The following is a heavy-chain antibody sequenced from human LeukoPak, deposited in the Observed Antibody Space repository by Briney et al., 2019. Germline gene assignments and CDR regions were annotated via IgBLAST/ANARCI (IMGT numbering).Heavy chain of an antibody. Sequence: SVKVSCKASGGTFSSYAISWVRQAPGQGLEWMGGIIPIFGTANYAQKFQGRVTITADESTSTAYMGLSSLRSEDTAVYYCATILGTSYYGSGSYYYWGQGTLVTVS. D-gene: IGHD3-10*01. CDR2: IIPIFGTA. J-gene: IGHJ4*02. CDR3: ATILGTSYYGSGSYYY. V-gene: IGHV1-69*01. CDR1: GGTFSSYA.